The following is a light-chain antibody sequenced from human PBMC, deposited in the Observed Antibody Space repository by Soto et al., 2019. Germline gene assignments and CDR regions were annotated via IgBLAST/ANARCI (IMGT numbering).Light chain of an antibody. V-gene: IGKV1-9*01. Sequence: DIQLSRSPSSLSSSVWFGSTITFLASQAITDNLARYQQKPGNPPRLLIYEESTLHSGVPSRFSGRKVGTQFILTIDSLQPEDFATYYCQQVKSYPRTFGGATKVDI. CDR1: QAITDN. J-gene: IGKJ4*01. CDR3: QQVKSYPRT. CDR2: EES.